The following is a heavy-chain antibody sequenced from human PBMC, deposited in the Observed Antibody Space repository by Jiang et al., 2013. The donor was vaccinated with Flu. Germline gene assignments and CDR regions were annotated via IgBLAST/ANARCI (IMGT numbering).Heavy chain of an antibody. J-gene: IGHJ4*02. V-gene: IGHV7-4-1*02. D-gene: IGHD1-26*01. CDR3: ARLMWELPSPYFDY. CDR1: GYTFTSYA. Sequence: PGASVKVSCKASGYTFTSYAMNWVRQAPGQGLEWMGWINTNTGNPTYAQGFTGRFVFSLDTSVSTAYLQISSLKAEDTAVYYCARLMWELPSPYFDYWGQGTLVTVSS. CDR2: INTNTGNP.